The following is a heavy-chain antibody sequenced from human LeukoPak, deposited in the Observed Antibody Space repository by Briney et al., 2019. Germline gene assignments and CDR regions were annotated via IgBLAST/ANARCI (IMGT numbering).Heavy chain of an antibody. J-gene: IGHJ4*02. CDR1: GFTFSSYG. V-gene: IGHV3-30*02. CDR2: IRNDGSNK. D-gene: IGHD5-12*01. Sequence: GGSLRLSCAASGFTFSSYGMHWVRQAPGKGLEWVAFIRNDGSNKYYADSVKGRFTISRDNSKNTLYLQMNSLRAEDTAVYYCARVHIVATIGGSGFDYWGQGTLVTVSS. CDR3: ARVHIVATIGGSGFDY.